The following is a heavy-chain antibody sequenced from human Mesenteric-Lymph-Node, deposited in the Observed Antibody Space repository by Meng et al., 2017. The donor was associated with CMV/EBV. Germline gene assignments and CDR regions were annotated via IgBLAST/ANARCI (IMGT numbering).Heavy chain of an antibody. V-gene: IGHV3-21*01. D-gene: IGHD6-6*01. CDR1: GFTFST. Sequence: GESLKISCAASGFTFSTINWVRQAPGKGLEWVSSISSCSNYIFYADSVKGRFTISRDNAKNSLYLQMNSLRAEDTAVYYCARRGPSYTSSSSSSGHIDSWGQGTLVTVSS. CDR2: ISSCSNYI. CDR3: ARRGPSYTSSSSSSGHIDS. J-gene: IGHJ4*02.